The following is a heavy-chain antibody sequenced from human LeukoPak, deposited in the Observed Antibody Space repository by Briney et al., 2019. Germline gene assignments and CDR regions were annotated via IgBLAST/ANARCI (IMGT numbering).Heavy chain of an antibody. CDR3: ARLGVAGDPSSAEYFQH. D-gene: IGHD6-19*01. Sequence: ASVKVSCKASGYTFTSYAITWVRQVPGQGLDWMGWISLYNPKTNYAQKFQGRVTMTTDTSTTTAYMELTSLTSDDTAVYYCARLGVAGDPSSAEYFQHWGQGTLLTVSS. J-gene: IGHJ1*01. V-gene: IGHV1-18*01. CDR1: GYTFTSYA. CDR2: ISLYNPKT.